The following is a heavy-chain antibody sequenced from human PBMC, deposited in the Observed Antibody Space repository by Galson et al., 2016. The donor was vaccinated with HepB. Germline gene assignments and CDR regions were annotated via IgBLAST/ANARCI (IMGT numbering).Heavy chain of an antibody. D-gene: IGHD6-13*01. Sequence: PALVKPTQTLTLTCTFSGFSLNTSPMCMSWIRQPPGKALEWLAVIHWDDDKYYSTSLKTRLTISKDTSKNQVVLTMTNMDPVDTATYYCARIPRGSWYNYYGMDVWGQGTTVTVSS. CDR1: GFSLNTSPMC. J-gene: IGHJ6*02. CDR3: ARIPRGSWYNYYGMDV. V-gene: IGHV2-70*01. CDR2: IHWDDDK.